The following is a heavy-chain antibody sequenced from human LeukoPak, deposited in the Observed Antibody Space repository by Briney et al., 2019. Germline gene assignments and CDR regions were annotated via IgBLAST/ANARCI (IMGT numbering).Heavy chain of an antibody. CDR3: VRDSRYCPDV. Sequence: GGSLRLSCAASGFTFSDYWMHWVRQAPGKGLVWVSRLISDGSSASYADSVKGRFTISRDNTKNTLYLEMHSLRAEDTAVYYCVRDSRYCPDVWAKGPRSPSP. J-gene: IGHJ6*02. V-gene: IGHV3-74*01. CDR1: GFTFSDYW. D-gene: IGHD2-15*01. CDR2: LISDGSSA.